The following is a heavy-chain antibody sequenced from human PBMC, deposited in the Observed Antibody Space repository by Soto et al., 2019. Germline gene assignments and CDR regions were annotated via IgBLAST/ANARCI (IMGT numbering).Heavy chain of an antibody. Sequence: PGGSLRLSCAASGFTFSGSAMHWVRQASGKGLEWVGRIRSKANSYATAYAASVKGRFTISRDDSKNTAYLQMNSLKTEDTAVYYCTRPNYGSGSVDYWGQGTLVTVSS. CDR2: IRSKANSYAT. V-gene: IGHV3-73*01. D-gene: IGHD3-10*01. J-gene: IGHJ4*02. CDR1: GFTFSGSA. CDR3: TRPNYGSGSVDY.